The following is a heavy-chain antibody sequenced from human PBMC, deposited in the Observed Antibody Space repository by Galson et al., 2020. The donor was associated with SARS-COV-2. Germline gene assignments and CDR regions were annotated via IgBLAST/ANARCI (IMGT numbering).Heavy chain of an antibody. CDR3: ASRSNYYGSGSYAY. CDR2: IYHSGST. V-gene: IGHV4-4*02. CDR1: GGSISSSNW. Sequence: SETLSLTCAVSGGSISSSNWWSWVRQPPGKGLEWIGEIYHSGSTNYNPSLKSRVTISVDKSKNQFSLKLSSVTAADTAVYYCASRSNYYGSGSYAYWGQGTLVTVSS. J-gene: IGHJ4*02. D-gene: IGHD3-10*01.